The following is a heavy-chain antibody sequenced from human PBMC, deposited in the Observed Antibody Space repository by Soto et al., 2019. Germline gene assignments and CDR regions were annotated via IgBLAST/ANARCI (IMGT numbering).Heavy chain of an antibody. CDR3: ATRRGRYFDWLSYHFDY. V-gene: IGHV3-23*01. Sequence: GGSLRLSCAASGFTFSSYAMSWVRQAPGKGLEWVSAISGSGGSTYYADSVKGRFTISRDNSKNTLYLQMNSLRAEDTAVYYCATRRGRYFDWLSYHFDYWGQGTLVTVSS. CDR1: GFTFSSYA. D-gene: IGHD3-9*01. CDR2: ISGSGGST. J-gene: IGHJ4*02.